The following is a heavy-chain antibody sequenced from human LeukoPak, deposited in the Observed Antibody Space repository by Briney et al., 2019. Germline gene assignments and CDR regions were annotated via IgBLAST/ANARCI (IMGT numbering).Heavy chain of an antibody. CDR2: ISAYNGNT. J-gene: IGHJ4*02. CDR1: GYTFTSYG. Sequence: ASVKVSCKASGYTFTSYGISWVRQAPGQGLEWMGWISAYNGNTNYAQKLQGRVTMTTDTSTSIAYMELRSLRSDDTAVYYCARVGGEGTYYYDSSGPIDYWGQGTLVTVSS. D-gene: IGHD3-22*01. CDR3: ARVGGEGTYYYDSSGPIDY. V-gene: IGHV1-18*01.